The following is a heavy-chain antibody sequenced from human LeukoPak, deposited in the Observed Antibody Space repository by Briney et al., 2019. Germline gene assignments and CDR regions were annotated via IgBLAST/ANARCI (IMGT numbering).Heavy chain of an antibody. CDR1: GFSFSSNW. J-gene: IGHJ4*02. V-gene: IGHV3-7*01. D-gene: IGHD3-10*01. Sequence: GGSLRLSCAASGFSFSSNWMSWVRQALGKGLEWVANIKQEGSEKYYVDTVKGRLTIPRDNDKNSLYLQMNSLRAEDTAVYYCAREHKGLGDCSGGQGTRVTVSS. CDR2: IKQEGSEK. CDR3: AREHKGLGDCS.